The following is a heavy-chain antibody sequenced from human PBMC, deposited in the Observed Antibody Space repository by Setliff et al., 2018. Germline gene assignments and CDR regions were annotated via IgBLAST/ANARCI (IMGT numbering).Heavy chain of an antibody. CDR2: VFSGDSDT. J-gene: IGHJ4*02. CDR1: GYRFTTYW. D-gene: IGHD3-22*01. CDR3: VRHPYYDSSGYYSYFDY. Sequence: GESLKISCKGSGYRFTTYWIGWVRQMPGKGLEWMGIVFSGDSDTRYSPSFQGQVTMSADKSINTAYLHWTSLKASDTAMYYCVRHPYYDSSGYYSYFDYWGQGALVTVSS. V-gene: IGHV5-51*01.